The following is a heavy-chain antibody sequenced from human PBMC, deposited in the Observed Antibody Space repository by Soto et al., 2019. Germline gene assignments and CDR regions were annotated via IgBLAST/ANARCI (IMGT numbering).Heavy chain of an antibody. CDR1: GFTFSSYA. Sequence: PGGSLRLSCAASGFTFSSYAMHWVRQAPGKGLEWVAVISYDGSNKYYADSLKGRFTISRDNSKNTLYLQMNSLRAEDTAVYYCARELPDYDFWSGYYRYYFDYWGQGTLVTVSS. J-gene: IGHJ4*02. CDR3: ARELPDYDFWSGYYRYYFDY. D-gene: IGHD3-3*01. V-gene: IGHV3-30-3*01. CDR2: ISYDGSNK.